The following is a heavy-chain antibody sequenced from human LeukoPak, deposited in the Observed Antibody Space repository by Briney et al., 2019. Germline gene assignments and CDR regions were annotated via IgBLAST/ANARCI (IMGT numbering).Heavy chain of an antibody. CDR1: GGSISSYY. J-gene: IGHJ4*02. CDR2: IYTSGST. Sequence: SETLSLTCTVSGGSISSYYRSWIRQPAGKGLEWIGRIYTSGSTNYNPSLKSRVTMSVDTSKNQFSLKLSSVTAADTAVYYCASFGYDSSGYYYVFDYWGQGTLVTVSS. D-gene: IGHD3-22*01. CDR3: ASFGYDSSGYYYVFDY. V-gene: IGHV4-4*07.